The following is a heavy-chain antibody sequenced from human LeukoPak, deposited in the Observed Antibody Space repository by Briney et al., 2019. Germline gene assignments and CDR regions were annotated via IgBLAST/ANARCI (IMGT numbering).Heavy chain of an antibody. CDR3: AREGRRDGYSYGMDV. Sequence: PSETLSLTCTVSGGSISSYYWSWIRQPPGKGLEWIGYIYYSGSTNYNHSLKSRVTISVDTSKNQFSLKLSSVTAADTAVYYCAREGRRDGYSYGMDVWGQGTTVTVSS. D-gene: IGHD5-24*01. CDR1: GGSISSYY. J-gene: IGHJ6*02. V-gene: IGHV4-59*01. CDR2: IYYSGST.